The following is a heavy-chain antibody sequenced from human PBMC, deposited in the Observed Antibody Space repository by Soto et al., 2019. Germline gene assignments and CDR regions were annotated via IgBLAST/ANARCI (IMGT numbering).Heavy chain of an antibody. J-gene: IGHJ4*01. V-gene: IGHV1-18*01. Sequence: QVQLVQYGGEVKKPGASVKVSCKASGYTLTSYGISWVRQAPGQGLEWMGWISANNDNANYVQNLQGRVVMNTDTATSTAYMELRSLRSDDTAVYDCASDSGIGTTFDYWGHGTLVTVSS. CDR1: GYTLTSYG. CDR2: ISANNDNA. CDR3: ASDSGIGTTFDY. D-gene: IGHD1-1*01.